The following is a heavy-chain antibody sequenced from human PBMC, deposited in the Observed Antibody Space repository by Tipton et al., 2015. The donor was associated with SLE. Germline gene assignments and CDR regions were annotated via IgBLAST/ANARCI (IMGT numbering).Heavy chain of an antibody. Sequence: SLRLSCAASGFTFSGSAIHWVRQASGKGLEWLGRIRSKPNDYATAYAASVKGRFTISRDDSKNTAYLQMSSLKTDDTAVYYCTRGEIESGNDYWGQGTLVTVSS. CDR2: IRSKPNDYAT. V-gene: IGHV3-73*01. CDR3: TRGEIESGNDY. J-gene: IGHJ4*02. CDR1: GFTFSGSA. D-gene: IGHD5-12*01.